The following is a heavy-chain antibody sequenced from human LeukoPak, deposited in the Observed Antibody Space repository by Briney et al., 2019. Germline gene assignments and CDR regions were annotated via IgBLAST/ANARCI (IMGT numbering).Heavy chain of an antibody. V-gene: IGHV3-30*18. Sequence: GGSLRLSCAASGFTFSSYGMHWVRQAPGKGLEWVAVISYDGSNKYYADSVKGRFTISRDNSKNTLYLQMNSLRAEDAAVYYCAKGKGYSGPLDYWGQGTLVTVSS. CDR3: AKGKGYSGPLDY. J-gene: IGHJ4*02. D-gene: IGHD3-10*01. CDR1: GFTFSSYG. CDR2: ISYDGSNK.